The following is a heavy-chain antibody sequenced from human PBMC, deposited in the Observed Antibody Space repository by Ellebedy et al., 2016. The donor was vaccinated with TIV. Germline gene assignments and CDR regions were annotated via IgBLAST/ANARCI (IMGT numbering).Heavy chain of an antibody. Sequence: GGSLRLSCTASGFSFSSYAMSWVRQAPGKGLQWVTGIIGSGGSTNYVDFVRGRFTISRDNSKNTLFLQMNSLRGEDTAVYYCARSPKDHFYHGMDVWGQGTTVIVSS. J-gene: IGHJ6*02. CDR3: ARSPKDHFYHGMDV. D-gene: IGHD2/OR15-2a*01. V-gene: IGHV3-23*01. CDR2: IIGSGGST. CDR1: GFSFSSYA.